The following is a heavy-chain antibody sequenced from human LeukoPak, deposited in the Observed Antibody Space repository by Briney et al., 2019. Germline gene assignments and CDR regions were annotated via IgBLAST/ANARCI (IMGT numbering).Heavy chain of an antibody. CDR1: GFTFSSYG. CDR2: ISYDGSNK. V-gene: IGHV3-30*18. J-gene: IGHJ6*02. Sequence: GGSLRLSCAASGFTFSSYGMHWVRQAPGKGLEWVAVISYDGSNKYYADSVKGRFTISRDNSKNTLYLQMNSLRAEDTAVYYCAKDRLITMVRGVITQSYYGMDVWGQGTTVTVSS. CDR3: AKDRLITMVRGVITQSYYGMDV. D-gene: IGHD3-10*01.